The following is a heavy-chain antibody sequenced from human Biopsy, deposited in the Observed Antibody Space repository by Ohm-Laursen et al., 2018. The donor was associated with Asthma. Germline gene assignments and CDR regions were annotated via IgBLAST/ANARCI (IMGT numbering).Heavy chain of an antibody. CDR1: GGSISSDY. CDR3: ARGQGRGIQLWSLDP. Sequence: GTLSLTCTVSGGSISSDYWSRLRQSPGKGLEWIGYIHNSGNTNYNPSLKSRVTISLDTSKNHFSLRLSFVTAADTAVYFCARGQGRGIQLWSLDPWGQGILVTVSS. J-gene: IGHJ5*02. V-gene: IGHV4-59*01. CDR2: IHNSGNT. D-gene: IGHD5-18*01.